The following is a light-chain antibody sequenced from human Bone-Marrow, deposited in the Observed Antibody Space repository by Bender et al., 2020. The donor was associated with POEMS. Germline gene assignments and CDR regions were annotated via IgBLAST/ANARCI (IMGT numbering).Light chain of an antibody. CDR3: SSYTSLSTLV. J-gene: IGLJ3*02. Sequence: QSALTQPASVSGSPGQSITISCTGTSSDVGSNNYVSWFQQHPDRAPKLIIYDVSYRPSGVSNRFSGSKSGNTASLTISGLQAEDEAHYYCSSYTSLSTLVFGAGTRLTVL. CDR1: SSDVGSNNY. CDR2: DVS. V-gene: IGLV2-14*01.